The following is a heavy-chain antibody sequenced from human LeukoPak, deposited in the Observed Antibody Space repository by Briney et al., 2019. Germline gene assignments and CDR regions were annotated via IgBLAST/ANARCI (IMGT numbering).Heavy chain of an antibody. V-gene: IGHV3-21*01. CDR1: GFTFSSYS. CDR3: ARESSSGWYLDY. Sequence: PGGSLRLSCAASGFTFSSYSMNWVRQAPGKGLEWVSSISSSSSYIYYADSVKGRFTISRDNAKNPLYLQMNSLRAEDTAVYYCARESSSGWYLDYWGQGTLVTVSS. J-gene: IGHJ4*02. CDR2: ISSSSSYI. D-gene: IGHD6-19*01.